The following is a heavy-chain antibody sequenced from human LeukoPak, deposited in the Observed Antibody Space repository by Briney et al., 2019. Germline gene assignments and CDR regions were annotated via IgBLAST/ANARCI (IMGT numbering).Heavy chain of an antibody. CDR3: ARQGSGGRAFDI. V-gene: IGHV4-59*08. J-gene: IGHJ3*02. CDR2: IYSSGST. Sequence: SETLSLTCIVYGGSISSYYWSWLRQPPGKGLEWLGYIYSSGSTNSNPSLKSRVTISVDTSKSQFSLKMTSVTAADTAVYYCARQGSGGRAFDIWGQGTMVTVYS. D-gene: IGHD1-26*01. CDR1: GGSISSYY.